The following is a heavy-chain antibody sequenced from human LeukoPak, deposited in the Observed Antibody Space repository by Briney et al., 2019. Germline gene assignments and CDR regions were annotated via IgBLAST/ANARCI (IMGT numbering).Heavy chain of an antibody. CDR3: AGNFYDGSGYPTFDY. Sequence: GGSLRLSCAASGFTFSDYYMNWVRQAPGKGLEWISYISISGFTVYYADSVKGRFTISRDNNDNLLYLEMTSLRPEDTATYYCAGNFYDGSGYPTFDYWGQGALVAVSS. J-gene: IGHJ4*02. CDR1: GFTFSDYY. D-gene: IGHD3-22*01. CDR2: ISISGFTV. V-gene: IGHV3-11*04.